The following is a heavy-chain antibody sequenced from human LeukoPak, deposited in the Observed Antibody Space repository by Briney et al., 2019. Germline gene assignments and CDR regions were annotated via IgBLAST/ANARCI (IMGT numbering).Heavy chain of an antibody. CDR3: ARSVGTYGGNPQQALYYFDS. CDR1: GGSISSGGYY. V-gene: IGHV4-31*03. Sequence: SSETLSLTCTVSGGSISSGGYYWSWIRQHPGKGLEWIGYIYYSGSTYYNPSLKSRVTISVGTSKNQFSLKLGSVTAADTAVYYCARSVGTYGGNPQQALYYFDSWGQGTLVTVSS. CDR2: IYYSGST. D-gene: IGHD4-23*01. J-gene: IGHJ4*02.